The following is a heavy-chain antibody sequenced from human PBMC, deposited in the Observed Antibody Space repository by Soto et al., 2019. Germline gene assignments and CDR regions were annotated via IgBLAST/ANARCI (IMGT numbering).Heavy chain of an antibody. Sequence: PSETLSLTCTVSVGSISSYYWSWIRQPPGKGLEWIGYIYYSGSTNYNPSLKSRVTISVDTSKNQFSLKLSSVTAADTAVYYCARLEGSWFDPWGQGTLVTVSS. D-gene: IGHD3-10*01. CDR2: IYYSGST. J-gene: IGHJ5*02. CDR1: VGSISSYY. CDR3: ARLEGSWFDP. V-gene: IGHV4-59*01.